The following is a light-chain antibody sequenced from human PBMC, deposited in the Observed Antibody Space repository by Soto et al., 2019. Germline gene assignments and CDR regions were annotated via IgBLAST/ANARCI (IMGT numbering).Light chain of an antibody. CDR2: KAS. CDR1: PSISSW. V-gene: IGKV1-5*03. CDR3: QQYNSYWT. Sequence: DIQMTQSPSTLSASVGDRVTITCRASPSISSWLAWYQQKPGKAPKLLIYKASSLECGVPSRFSGSGSGTEFTLTISSLQPDDFATYDCQQYNSYWTFGQGTKVEIK. J-gene: IGKJ1*01.